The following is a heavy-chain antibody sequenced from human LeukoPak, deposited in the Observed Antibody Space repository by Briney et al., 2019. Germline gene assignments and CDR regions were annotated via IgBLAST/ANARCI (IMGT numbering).Heavy chain of an antibody. Sequence: SETLSLTCTVSGGSISNYYWSWIRQPPGKGLEWIGYIYNSGSTNYNPSLKSRVTISVDTSKNQFSLKLRSVTAADTAVYYCARHFYFAYDYWGQGTLVTVSS. V-gene: IGHV4-59*01. D-gene: IGHD3-3*02. CDR1: GGSISNYY. CDR3: ARHFYFAYDY. CDR2: IYNSGST. J-gene: IGHJ4*02.